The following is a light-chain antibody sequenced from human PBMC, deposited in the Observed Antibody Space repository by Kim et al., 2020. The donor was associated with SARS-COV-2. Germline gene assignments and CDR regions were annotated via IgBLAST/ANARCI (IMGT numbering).Light chain of an antibody. CDR3: QQYGSSPQT. CDR1: QSVSSNY. Sequence: SPGERATLSCKASQSVSSNYLSWDQQKPGQAPRLLIYAASSRATVIPDRFSGSGSGTDFTLTISRLEPEDFAVYYCQQYGSSPQTFGGGTKVEI. J-gene: IGKJ4*01. V-gene: IGKV3-20*01. CDR2: AAS.